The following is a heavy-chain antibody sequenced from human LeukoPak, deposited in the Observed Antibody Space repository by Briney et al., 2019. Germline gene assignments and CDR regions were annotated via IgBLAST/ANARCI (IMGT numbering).Heavy chain of an antibody. Sequence: GGSLRLSCAASGFTFSNYAMSWVRQAPGKGLEWVSSISGSGGTTHYADSVKGRFTISRDNSKNTLYLQMNSLRGDDTAVYYCAKCDYNCYRKWFDPWGQGTLVTVSS. D-gene: IGHD1-20*01. CDR3: AKCDYNCYRKWFDP. V-gene: IGHV3-23*01. CDR1: GFTFSNYA. CDR2: ISGSGGTT. J-gene: IGHJ5*02.